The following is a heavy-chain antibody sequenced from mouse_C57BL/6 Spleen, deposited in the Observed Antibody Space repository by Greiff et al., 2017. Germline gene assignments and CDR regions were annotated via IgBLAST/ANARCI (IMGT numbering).Heavy chain of an antibody. Sequence: EVQGVESGGCLVKPGGSLQLSCAASGFTFSDYGIHWVRQAPEKGLAWVAYISSGSSTIYYADTVKGRFTISRDNAKNTLFLQMTSLRSEDTAMYYCARKATDAMDYWGQGTSVTVSS. D-gene: IGHD3-2*02. CDR3: ARKATDAMDY. CDR2: ISSGSSTI. J-gene: IGHJ4*01. CDR1: GFTFSDYG. V-gene: IGHV5-17*01.